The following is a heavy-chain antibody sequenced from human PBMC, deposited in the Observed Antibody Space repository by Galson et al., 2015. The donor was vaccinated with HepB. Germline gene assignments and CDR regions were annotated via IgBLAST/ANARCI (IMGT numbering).Heavy chain of an antibody. CDR3: AKDRIHGDYVWDFDY. CDR1: GFTFSTNG. CDR2: ISAGGGTT. J-gene: IGHJ4*02. Sequence: SLRLSCAASGFTFSTNGMSWVRQAPGKGLEWVSGISAGGGTTYYADSVKGRFTISRDNSKNTLYLQMNSLRAEDAAVYYCAKDRIHGDYVWDFDYWGQGTLVTVSS. V-gene: IGHV3-23*01. D-gene: IGHD3-16*01.